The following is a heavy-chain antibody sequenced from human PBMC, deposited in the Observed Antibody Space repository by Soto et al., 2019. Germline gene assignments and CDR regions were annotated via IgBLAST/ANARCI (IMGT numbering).Heavy chain of an antibody. Sequence: HGESLKISCKGSGYSFAGYWITLLRQNPWKGLECIGRIDPSDSHTYYSPSFRGHVTISATKSITTVFMQWSSLRASDTAMYYCARTDGYKYYYYGMDVWGQGTKVTVSS. CDR2: IDPSDSHT. J-gene: IGHJ6*02. CDR3: ARTDGYKYYYYGMDV. D-gene: IGHD5-12*01. CDR1: GYSFAGYW. V-gene: IGHV5-10-1*01.